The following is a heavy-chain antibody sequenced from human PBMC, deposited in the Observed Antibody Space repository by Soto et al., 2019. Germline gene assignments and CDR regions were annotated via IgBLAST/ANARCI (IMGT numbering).Heavy chain of an antibody. J-gene: IGHJ4*02. V-gene: IGHV4-30-4*01. CDR1: GGSISSGDYY. D-gene: IGHD3-16*02. CDR3: ARVVWGSYRFAY. CDR2: IYYSGST. Sequence: QVQLQESGPGLVKPSQTLSLTCTVSGGSISSGDYYWSWIRQPPGKGLEWIGYIYYSGSTYYNPSLKSRVSISVDTSKNQFSLKLNSVTAADTAVYYCARVVWGSYRFAYWGQGTLVTVSS.